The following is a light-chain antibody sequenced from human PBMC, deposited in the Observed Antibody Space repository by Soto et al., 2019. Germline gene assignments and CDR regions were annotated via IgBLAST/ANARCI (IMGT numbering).Light chain of an antibody. J-gene: IGKJ5*01. CDR2: GAS. Sequence: EIVMTQSPDILSVSPGERATLSCRASQSVRDNLAWYQQKFGQPPRLLIYGASTRATGIPARFSGSGSGTEFTLTISSLQSEDFAVYYCQQYDNWPRTFGGGTRLEIK. CDR1: QSVRDN. CDR3: QQYDNWPRT. V-gene: IGKV3D-15*01.